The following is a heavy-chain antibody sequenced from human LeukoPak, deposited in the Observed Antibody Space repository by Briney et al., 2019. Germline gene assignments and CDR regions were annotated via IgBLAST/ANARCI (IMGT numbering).Heavy chain of an antibody. J-gene: IGHJ4*02. CDR1: GFTFSSYW. V-gene: IGHV3-74*01. D-gene: IGHD2-8*01. Sequence: GGSLRLSCAASGFTFSSYWMHWVRQAPGKGLVWVSRINSDGSSTNYADSVKGRFTISRDNAKNTLYLQMNSLRAEDTAVYYCAREEMVYAIIDYWGQGTLVTVSS. CDR3: AREEMVYAIIDY. CDR2: INSDGSST.